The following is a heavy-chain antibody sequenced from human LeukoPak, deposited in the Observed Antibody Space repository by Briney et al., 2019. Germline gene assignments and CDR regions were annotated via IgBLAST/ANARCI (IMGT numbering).Heavy chain of an antibody. Sequence: PGGSLRLSCAASGFTSSSYSMNWVRQAPGKGLEWVSYISSSSSTIYYADSVKGRFTISRDNAKNSLYLQMNSLRAEDTAVYYCAKLLRYFDWLFYDWGQGTLVTVSS. D-gene: IGHD3-9*01. J-gene: IGHJ4*02. V-gene: IGHV3-48*01. CDR1: GFTSSSYS. CDR3: AKLLRYFDWLFYD. CDR2: ISSSSSTI.